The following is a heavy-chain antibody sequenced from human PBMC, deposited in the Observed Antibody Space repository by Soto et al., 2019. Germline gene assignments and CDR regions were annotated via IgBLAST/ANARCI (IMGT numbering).Heavy chain of an antibody. V-gene: IGHV1-2*02. CDR2: INPDSGAT. CDR1: GYSFTGYY. Sequence: GASVKVSCKASGYSFTGYYIHWVRQAPGKGLEWMGWINPDSGATNYAQNFQGRVTLTSDTSISTSSMDLTSLTSDDTAVYYCARGDYGTGGYPFPYFDYWGQGTLVTVSS. D-gene: IGHD2-8*02. CDR3: ARGDYGTGGYPFPYFDY. J-gene: IGHJ4*02.